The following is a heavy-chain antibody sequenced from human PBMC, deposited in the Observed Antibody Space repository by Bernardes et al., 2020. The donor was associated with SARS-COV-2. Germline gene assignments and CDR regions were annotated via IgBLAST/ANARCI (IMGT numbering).Heavy chain of an antibody. J-gene: IGHJ4*02. CDR1: GYTFTGYF. Sequence: ASAKVFRKGSGYTFTGYFLHWVRQAPGQRLEWMGWINPNTGGTNYAQKFQGRVTMTRDTSITTAYMELSRLGSDDTAIYYCARTRTTISTTGIPVDYWGQGTLVTVSS. D-gene: IGHD2-21*02. CDR2: INPNTGGT. V-gene: IGHV1-2*02. CDR3: ARTRTTISTTGIPVDY.